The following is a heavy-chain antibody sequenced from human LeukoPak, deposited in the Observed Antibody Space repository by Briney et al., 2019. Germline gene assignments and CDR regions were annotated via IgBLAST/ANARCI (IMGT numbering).Heavy chain of an antibody. V-gene: IGHV4-59*12. Sequence: SETLSLTCTVSGGSISNYYWSWIRQPPGKGLEWIGYIYYSGSTNYNPSLKSRVTISVDTSKNQFSLKLSSVTAADTAVYYCARGLGFDPWGQGTLVTVSS. CDR3: ARGLGFDP. CDR2: IYYSGST. J-gene: IGHJ5*02. CDR1: GGSISNYY.